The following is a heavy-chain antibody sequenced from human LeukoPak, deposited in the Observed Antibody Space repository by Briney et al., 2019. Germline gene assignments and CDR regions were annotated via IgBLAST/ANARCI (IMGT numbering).Heavy chain of an antibody. CDR2: INHSGST. Sequence: SETLSLTCAVYGGSFSGYYWSWIRQPPGKGLEWIGEINHSGSTNYKPALKSRVTISVDTSKNQFSLKLSSVTAADTAVYYCASRRSHRLVAATPGSHMDVWGKGTTVTVSS. D-gene: IGHD2-15*01. V-gene: IGHV4-34*01. CDR1: GGSFSGYY. J-gene: IGHJ6*03. CDR3: ASRRSHRLVAATPGSHMDV.